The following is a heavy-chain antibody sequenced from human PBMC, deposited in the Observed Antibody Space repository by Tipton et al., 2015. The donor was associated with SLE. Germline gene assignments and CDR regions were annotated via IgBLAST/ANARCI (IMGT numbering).Heavy chain of an antibody. CDR2: IYRDGRT. V-gene: IGHV3-53*01. CDR1: GFSLSRNY. Sequence: SLRLSCSVSGFSLSRNYMKWVRQPPGKGLEWVSGIYRDGRTYHLDSVKGRFSISAHNSKNTVYLQMSSLRVDDTAVYFCARDLMGSYGSRDYPGGFNSWGQGTRVTVSS. D-gene: IGHD3-10*01. CDR3: ARDLMGSYGSRDYPGGFNS. J-gene: IGHJ5*02.